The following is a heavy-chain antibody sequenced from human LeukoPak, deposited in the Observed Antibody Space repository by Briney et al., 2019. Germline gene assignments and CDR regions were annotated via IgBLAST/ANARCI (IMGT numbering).Heavy chain of an antibody. Sequence: GGSLRLSCAASGFNFSSNSMHWVRQAPGKGLEWVSSISSTSNYIYYADSVKGRFTISRDNTKNSLYLQMNSLRAEDTAVYYCAKDYMDAFDIWGQGTMVTVSS. CDR1: GFNFSSNS. CDR2: ISSTSNYI. D-gene: IGHD3-10*01. V-gene: IGHV3-21*01. CDR3: AKDYMDAFDI. J-gene: IGHJ3*02.